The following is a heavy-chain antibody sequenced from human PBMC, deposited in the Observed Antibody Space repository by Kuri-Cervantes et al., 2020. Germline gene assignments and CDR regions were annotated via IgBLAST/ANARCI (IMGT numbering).Heavy chain of an antibody. CDR3: AKVCGYSGYDYYYYYMDV. Sequence: GGSLRLSCAASRFTFTIYSMNWVRQAPGKGLEWVSAISGSGGSTYYADSVKGRFTISRDNSKNTLYLQMNSLRAEDTAVYYCAKVCGYSGYDYYYYYMDVWGKGTTVTVSS. V-gene: IGHV3-23*01. D-gene: IGHD5-12*01. CDR2: ISGSGGST. J-gene: IGHJ6*03. CDR1: RFTFTIYS.